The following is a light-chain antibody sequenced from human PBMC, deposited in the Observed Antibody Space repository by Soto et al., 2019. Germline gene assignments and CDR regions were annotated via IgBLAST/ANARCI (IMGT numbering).Light chain of an antibody. CDR1: QTISSTY. V-gene: IGKV3-20*01. Sequence: EIVLTQSPGTLSLSPGEGATLPCRVSQTISSTYLAWYQQNPGQAPRLLIYGASNRATGIPDRFRGSGSGTDFTLTINRVEPEDFAVYYCHHYGGSLPFGQGTKVDIK. CDR2: GAS. CDR3: HHYGGSLP. J-gene: IGKJ1*01.